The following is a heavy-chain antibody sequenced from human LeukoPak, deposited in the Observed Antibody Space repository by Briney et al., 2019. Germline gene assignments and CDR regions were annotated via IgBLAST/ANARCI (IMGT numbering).Heavy chain of an antibody. CDR3: ARGRYYDSSGYFDAFGI. D-gene: IGHD3-22*01. Sequence: SETLSLTCAVSGGSFSGYYWNWIRQPPGKGLEWIGQINQSGSTNYNPSLKSRVAISVDTSKNQFFLKLNSVTAADTAVYYCARGRYYDSSGYFDAFGIWGQGTVVTVSS. J-gene: IGHJ3*02. CDR1: GGSFSGYY. V-gene: IGHV4-34*01. CDR2: INQSGST.